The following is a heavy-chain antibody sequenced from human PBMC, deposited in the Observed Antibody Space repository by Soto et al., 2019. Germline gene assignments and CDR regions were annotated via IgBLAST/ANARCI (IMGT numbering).Heavy chain of an antibody. CDR2: IYHSGST. J-gene: IGHJ5*02. D-gene: IGHD1-1*01. V-gene: IGHV4-30-2*01. CDR1: GGSISSGGYS. CDR3: ARDQLEGNSFDP. Sequence: QLQLQESGSGLVRPSQTLSLTCAVSGGSISSGGYSWNWIRQPPGKGLEWIGYIYHSGSTLYNPSLKRRVTLSVDTPKNLFSLKLSSVTAADPAVSYCARDQLEGNSFDPWGQGTLVTVSS.